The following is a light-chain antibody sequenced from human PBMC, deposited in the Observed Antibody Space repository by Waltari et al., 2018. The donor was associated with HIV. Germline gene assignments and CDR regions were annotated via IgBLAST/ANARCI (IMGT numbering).Light chain of an antibody. Sequence: HSALTQPRSVSGSPGQSVTLSRAGSNSDFGSYGYVPWYHQKSGKAPQLIIYDVNKRPSGVPPRFSGAKSGDTASLTISGLQAEDEGDFYCCSYGGGWSFVFGTGTRVTVL. CDR1: NSDFGSYGY. J-gene: IGLJ1*01. CDR2: DVN. V-gene: IGLV2-11*01. CDR3: CSYGGGWSFV.